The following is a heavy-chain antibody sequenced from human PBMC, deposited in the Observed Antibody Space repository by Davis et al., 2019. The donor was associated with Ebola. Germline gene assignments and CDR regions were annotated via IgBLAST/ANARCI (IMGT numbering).Heavy chain of an antibody. CDR2: ISGSGGST. CDR3: ARAGPPRYYFDY. D-gene: IGHD3-10*01. J-gene: IGHJ4*02. CDR1: GFTFSSYA. Sequence: PGGSLRLSCAASGFTFSSYAMSWVRQAPGKGLEWVSAISGSGGSTYYADSVKGRFTISGDNAKNSLYLQMNSLRAEDTAVYYCARAGPPRYYFDYGGQGTLVTVSS. V-gene: IGHV3-23*01.